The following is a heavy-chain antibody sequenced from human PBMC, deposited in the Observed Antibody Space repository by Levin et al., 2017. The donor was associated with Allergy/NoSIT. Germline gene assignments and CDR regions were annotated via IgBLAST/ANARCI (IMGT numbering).Heavy chain of an antibody. V-gene: IGHV5-51*01. CDR3: ARSSQVVVSTGTFNV. CDR2: IYAGDSDT. J-gene: IGHJ3*01. CDR1: GYSFADYW. Sequence: GESLKISCRGSGYSFADYWIGWVRQMPGKGLEWMGIIYAGDSDTRYSPPSQGRVTISVDKSISTAYLQWTSLKASDTGTYYCARSSQVVVSTGTFNVWGQGTEVTVSS. D-gene: IGHD3-9*01.